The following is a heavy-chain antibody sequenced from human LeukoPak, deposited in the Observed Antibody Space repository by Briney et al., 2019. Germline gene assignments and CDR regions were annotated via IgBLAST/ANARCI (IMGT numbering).Heavy chain of an antibody. Sequence: SVKVSCKASGGTFSSYAISWVRQAPGQGLEWMGGIIPIFGTANYAQKFQGRVTITADESTSTAYMELSSLRSEDTAVYYCARAIAVAGKANYYYGMDVWGQGTTVTVSS. CDR3: ARAIAVAGKANYYYGMDV. CDR1: GGTFSSYA. J-gene: IGHJ6*02. V-gene: IGHV1-69*13. CDR2: IIPIFGTA. D-gene: IGHD6-19*01.